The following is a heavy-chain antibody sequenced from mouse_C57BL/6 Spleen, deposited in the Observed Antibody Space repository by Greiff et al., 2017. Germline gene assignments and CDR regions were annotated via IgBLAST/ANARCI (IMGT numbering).Heavy chain of an antibody. J-gene: IGHJ2*01. CDR2: IYPRSGNT. CDR1: GYTFTSYG. D-gene: IGHD2-1*01. CDR3: ARIYYGNYLDY. V-gene: IGHV1-81*01. Sequence: VQLVGSGAELARPGASVKLSCKASGYTFTSYGISWVKQRTGQGLEWIGEIYPRSGNTYYNEKFKGKATLTADKSSSTAYMELRSLTAEDSAVYFCARIYYGNYLDYWGQGTTLTVSS.